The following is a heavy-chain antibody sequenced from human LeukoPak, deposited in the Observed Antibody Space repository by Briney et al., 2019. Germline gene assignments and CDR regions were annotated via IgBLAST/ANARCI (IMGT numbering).Heavy chain of an antibody. CDR3: ARDRPELRYFGPNGDYYFDY. CDR1: GYTFTSYG. J-gene: IGHJ4*02. V-gene: IGHV1-18*01. Sequence: ASVKVSCKASGYTFTSYGISWVRQAPGQGLEWMGWISAYNGNTNYAQKLQGRVTMTTDTFTSTAYVELRSLRSDDTAVYYCARDRPELRYFGPNGDYYFDYWGQGTLVTVSS. CDR2: ISAYNGNT. D-gene: IGHD3-9*01.